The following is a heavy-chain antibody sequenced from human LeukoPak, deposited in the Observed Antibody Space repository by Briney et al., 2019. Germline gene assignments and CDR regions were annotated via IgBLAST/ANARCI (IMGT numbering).Heavy chain of an antibody. D-gene: IGHD6-19*01. CDR2: ISWNGARI. J-gene: IGHJ4*02. CDR3: VKDLVAASENVRGWYPMDY. Sequence: GSLRLSCAASGFTFADYTMHWVRQAPGKGLEWVSLISWNGARIHYGDSVKGRFPIYRDNSKDSLYLQMNSLRTEDIALYYCVKDLVAASENVRGWYPMDYWGQGTLVTVSS. V-gene: IGHV3-43*01. CDR1: GFTFADYT.